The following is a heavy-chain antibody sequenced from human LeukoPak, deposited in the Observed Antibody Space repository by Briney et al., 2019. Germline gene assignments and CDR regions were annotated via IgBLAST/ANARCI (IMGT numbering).Heavy chain of an antibody. Sequence: SVKVSCKASGGTFRSFAISWVRQAPGQGLEWMGGIIPIFRTANYAQKFQGRVTVTADESTSAAYMELSSLRSEDTAVYYCARALRYYSDSSGYAFDYWGQGTLDTVSS. J-gene: IGHJ4*02. CDR1: GGTFRSFA. CDR2: IIPIFRTA. D-gene: IGHD3-22*01. CDR3: ARALRYYSDSSGYAFDY. V-gene: IGHV1-69*13.